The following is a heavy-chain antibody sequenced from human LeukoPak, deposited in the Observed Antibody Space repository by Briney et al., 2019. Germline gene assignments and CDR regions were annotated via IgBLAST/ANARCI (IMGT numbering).Heavy chain of an antibody. J-gene: IGHJ5*02. CDR2: ISGSGGST. Sequence: GRSLRLSCAASGFTFSSYGMHWVRQAPGKGLEWVSAISGSGGSTYYADSVKGRFTISRDNSKNTLYLQMNSLRAEDTAVYYCASRRLGTGFDPWGQGTLVTVSS. D-gene: IGHD1-1*01. V-gene: IGHV3-23*01. CDR3: ASRRLGTGFDP. CDR1: GFTFSSYG.